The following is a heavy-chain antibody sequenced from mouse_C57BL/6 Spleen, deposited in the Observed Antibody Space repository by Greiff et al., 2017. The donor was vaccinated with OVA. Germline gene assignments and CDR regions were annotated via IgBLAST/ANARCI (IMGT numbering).Heavy chain of an antibody. Sequence: EVQLQQSGPGLVKPSQSLSLTCSVTGYSITSGYYWNWIRQFPGNKLEWMGYISYDGSNNYNPSLKNRISITRDTSKNQSFLKLNSVTTEDTATYYCARGGYGLDYWGQGTTLTVSS. D-gene: IGHD1-1*01. V-gene: IGHV3-6*01. J-gene: IGHJ2*01. CDR1: GYSITSGYY. CDR3: ARGGYGLDY. CDR2: ISYDGSN.